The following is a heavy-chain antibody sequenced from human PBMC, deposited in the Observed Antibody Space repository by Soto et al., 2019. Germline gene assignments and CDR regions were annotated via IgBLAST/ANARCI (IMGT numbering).Heavy chain of an antibody. CDR3: AKDLEPHYYGSGSSPFDY. Sequence: GGSLRLSCAASGFTFSSYGITWVRQAPGKGLEWVSTISGSAYSTYYADSVKGRFTISRDNSKNTLYLQMNSLRAEDTAIYFCAKDLEPHYYGSGSSPFDYWGQGTLVTVSS. CDR1: GFTFSSYG. V-gene: IGHV3-23*01. J-gene: IGHJ4*02. D-gene: IGHD3-10*01. CDR2: ISGSAYST.